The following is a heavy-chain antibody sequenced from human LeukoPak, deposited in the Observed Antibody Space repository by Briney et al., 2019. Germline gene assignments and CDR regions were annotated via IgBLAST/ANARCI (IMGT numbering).Heavy chain of an antibody. D-gene: IGHD6-13*01. J-gene: IGHJ6*02. Sequence: QPGGSLRLSCAASGLTGSHNYVSWVRQAPGMGLEWVSVITGSGGNTYYADSVKGRFTISKDNSRNTVYLQMSSLRVDDTAVYYCAKAASSSWPSYYYGMDVWGQGTTVTVSS. CDR2: ITGSGGNT. V-gene: IGHV3-23*01. CDR3: AKAASSSWPSYYYGMDV. CDR1: GLTGSHNY.